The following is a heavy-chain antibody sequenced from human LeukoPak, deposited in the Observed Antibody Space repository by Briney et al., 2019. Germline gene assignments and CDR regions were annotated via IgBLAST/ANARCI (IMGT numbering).Heavy chain of an antibody. CDR2: ISAGGGST. V-gene: IGHV3-23*01. Sequence: PGGSLRLSCAASGFTFSSFAVSWVRQAPGKGLEWVSSISAGGGSTYYADFVKGRFTISRDNSQNTLYLQMNSLRAEDTAVHYYAKQFGSGAPYYYYIDVWGKGTTVIVSS. D-gene: IGHD3-10*01. CDR1: GFTFSSFA. CDR3: AKQFGSGAPYYYYIDV. J-gene: IGHJ6*03.